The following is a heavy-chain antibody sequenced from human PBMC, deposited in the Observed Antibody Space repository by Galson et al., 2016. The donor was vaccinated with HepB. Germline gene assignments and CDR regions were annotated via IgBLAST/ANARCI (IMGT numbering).Heavy chain of an antibody. CDR1: GFTFSSYG. J-gene: IGHJ4*02. D-gene: IGHD2-21*01. Sequence: SLRLSCAASGFTFSSYGMHWVRQAPGKGLEWVAVISYDGSNKYYADSVKGRFTISRDNSKNTLYLQMNSLRAEDTAVYYCAKDTNCGGDCSYFDYWGQGTLVTVSS. V-gene: IGHV3-30*18. CDR2: ISYDGSNK. CDR3: AKDTNCGGDCSYFDY.